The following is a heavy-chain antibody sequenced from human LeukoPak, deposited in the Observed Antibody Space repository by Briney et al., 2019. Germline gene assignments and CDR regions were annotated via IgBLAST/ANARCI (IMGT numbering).Heavy chain of an antibody. CDR2: FYVGGAT. D-gene: IGHD5-24*01. Sequence: GGSLRLSCAASGFSVTNNYMSWVRQAPGKGLEWVSVFYVGGATYYADSVKGRFTISRDNSENKLYLKINSVRAEDTAVYYCARGDGYNFFDYWGQGTLVTVSS. CDR1: GFSVTNNY. V-gene: IGHV3-53*01. CDR3: ARGDGYNFFDY. J-gene: IGHJ4*02.